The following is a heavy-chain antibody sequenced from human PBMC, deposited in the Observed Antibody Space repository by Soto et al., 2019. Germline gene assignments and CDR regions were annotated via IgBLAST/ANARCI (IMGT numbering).Heavy chain of an antibody. J-gene: IGHJ5*02. Sequence: PSETLSLTCTVSGGSISSSSYYWGWIRQPPGKGLEWIGSIYYSGSTYNPSLKSRVTISVDTSKNQFSLKLSSVTAADTAVYYCARGRGYSYGLDPWGQGTLVTVSS. CDR1: GGSISSSSYY. CDR3: ARGRGYSYGLDP. D-gene: IGHD5-18*01. CDR2: IYYSGST. V-gene: IGHV4-39*01.